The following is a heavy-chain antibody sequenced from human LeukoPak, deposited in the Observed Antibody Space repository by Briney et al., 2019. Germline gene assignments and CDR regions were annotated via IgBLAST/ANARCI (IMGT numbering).Heavy chain of an antibody. CDR1: GYTLSDYG. D-gene: IGHD6-13*01. Sequence: ASVKVSCKSSGYTLSDYGFTWVRQAPGQGLEWMGWISGFNGKTNYAVRVQDRLTLTTDTSTNTTTLDLRGLRPDDTAMYYRARVGSSGELDLWGQGTLLTVSS. V-gene: IGHV1-18*01. CDR3: ARVGSSGELDL. J-gene: IGHJ5*02. CDR2: ISGFNGKT.